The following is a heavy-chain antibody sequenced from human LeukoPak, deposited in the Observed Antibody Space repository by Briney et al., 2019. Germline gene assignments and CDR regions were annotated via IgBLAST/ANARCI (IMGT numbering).Heavy chain of an antibody. J-gene: IGHJ4*02. CDR1: GLTFSSYG. D-gene: IGHD6-13*01. CDR2: ISFDGSYK. Sequence: PGGSLRLSCAASGLTFSSYGMHWVRQAPGKGLEWVAVISFDGSYKYYADSLKGRFTTSTTNSKNTRYLQINSLRAEDTAVYYCAKDRVTVAGYYFDSWGQGTLVTVSS. CDR3: AKDRVTVAGYYFDS. V-gene: IGHV3-30*18.